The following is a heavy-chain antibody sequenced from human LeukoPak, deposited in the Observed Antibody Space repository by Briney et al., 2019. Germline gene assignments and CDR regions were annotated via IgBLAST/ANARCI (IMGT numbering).Heavy chain of an antibody. V-gene: IGHV3-23*01. CDR3: AKELVLTGYYYYGMDV. J-gene: IGHJ6*02. CDR1: GFTFSSYA. CDR2: ISGSGGST. D-gene: IGHD6-6*01. Sequence: GGSLRLSCAASGFTFSSYAMSWVRQAPGKGLEWVSAISGSGGSTYYADSVKGRFTISRDNSKNTLCLQMNSLRAEDTAVYYCAKELVLTGYYYYGMDVWGQGTTVTVSS.